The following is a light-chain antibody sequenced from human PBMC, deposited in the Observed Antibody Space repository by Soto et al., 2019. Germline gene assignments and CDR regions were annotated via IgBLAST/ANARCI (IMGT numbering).Light chain of an antibody. J-gene: IGLJ1*01. V-gene: IGLV3-1*01. CDR1: KLGDKY. CDR3: QAWDSSNYV. CDR2: QDS. Sequence: SYELTQPPSVSVSPGQTASITRSGDKLGDKYACWYQQKPGQSPVLVIYQDSKRPSGIPERFSGSNSGNTATLTISGTQAMDEADYYCQAWDSSNYVFGTGTKLTVL.